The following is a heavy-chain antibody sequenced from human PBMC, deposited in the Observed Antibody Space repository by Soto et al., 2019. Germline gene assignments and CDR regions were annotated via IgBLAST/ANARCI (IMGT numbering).Heavy chain of an antibody. D-gene: IGHD3-9*01. V-gene: IGHV3-30-3*01. CDR1: GFTFSSYA. Sequence: QVQLVESGGGVVQPGRSLRLSCAASGFTFSSYAMHWVRQAPGKGLEWVAVISYDGSNKYYADSVKGRFTISRDNSKNTLYLQMNSMRTEDTAVYYCAREPSHYGIPDYWGQGTLVTVSS. CDR2: ISYDGSNK. CDR3: AREPSHYGIPDY. J-gene: IGHJ4*02.